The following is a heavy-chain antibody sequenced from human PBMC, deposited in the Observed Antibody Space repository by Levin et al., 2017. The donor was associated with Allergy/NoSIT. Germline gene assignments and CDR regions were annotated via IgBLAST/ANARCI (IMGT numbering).Heavy chain of an antibody. CDR2: INHSGST. Sequence: SETLSLTCAVYGGSFSGYYWSWIRQPPGKGLEWIGEINHSGSTNYNPSLKSRVTISVDTSKNQFSLKLSSVTAADTAVYYCARARPLRNRALIAAAGAYFDYWGQGTLVTVSS. CDR3: ARARPLRNRALIAAAGAYFDY. V-gene: IGHV4-34*01. CDR1: GGSFSGYY. J-gene: IGHJ4*02. D-gene: IGHD6-13*01.